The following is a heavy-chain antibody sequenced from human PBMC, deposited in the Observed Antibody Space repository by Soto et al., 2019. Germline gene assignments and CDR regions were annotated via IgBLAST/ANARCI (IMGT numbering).Heavy chain of an antibody. CDR3: ATVIPATRYFAS. CDR2: IYHSGTT. Sequence: LSLTCTVSGGSIGNDDYSWSWVRQPPGKGLEWIGYIYHSGTTYYNPSLTSRVTISVDGSNNQFSLKLTSMTAADTAVYYCATVIPATRYFASWGQGILVTVSS. V-gene: IGHV4-30-2*01. D-gene: IGHD2-15*01. CDR1: GGSIGNDDYS. J-gene: IGHJ4*02.